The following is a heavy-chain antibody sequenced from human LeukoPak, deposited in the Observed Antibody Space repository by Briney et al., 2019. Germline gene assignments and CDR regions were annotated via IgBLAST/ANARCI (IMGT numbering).Heavy chain of an antibody. V-gene: IGHV3-23*01. J-gene: IGHJ3*02. CDR3: ARDFHRYYYDTSGYNGFDI. Sequence: GGSLRLSCAASGFTFSNYAMTWVRQGPGKGLEWVSCISASDGSTDYADSVKGRLTISRDNSKNTLYLQMNSLRAEDTAVYYCARDFHRYYYDTSGYNGFDIWGQGTMVTVSS. CDR2: ISASDGST. CDR1: GFTFSNYA. D-gene: IGHD3-22*01.